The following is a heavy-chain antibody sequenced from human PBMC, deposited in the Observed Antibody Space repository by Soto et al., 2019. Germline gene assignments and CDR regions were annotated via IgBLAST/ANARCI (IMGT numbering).Heavy chain of an antibody. V-gene: IGHV3-48*02. CDR1: GFTFTSNS. D-gene: IGHD2-21*02. J-gene: IGHJ4*02. CDR3: ARGRVGTAYFDY. CDR2: ITSSSSTI. Sequence: GGSLRLSCAASGFTFTSNSMNWVRQAPGKGLEWISYITSSSSTIYYADSVKGRFTISRENAKNSLYLQMNSLRDDDTAVYYCARGRVGTAYFDYWGQGALVTVSS.